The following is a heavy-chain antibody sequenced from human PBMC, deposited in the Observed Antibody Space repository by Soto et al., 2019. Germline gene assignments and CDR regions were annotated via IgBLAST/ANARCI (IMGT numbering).Heavy chain of an antibody. CDR1: GFTFSTYG. D-gene: IGHD2-21*01. J-gene: IGHJ4*02. Sequence: QVQLVESGGGVVQPGKSLRLSCAASGFTFSTYGIHWVRQAPGKGLEWVALISYDGGSKYYGDSVKGRVIISRDNSHNTLSLQMNSLTAENTAVYFCAREQLALTVVVADYFDSWCQGTLVTDSS. CDR2: ISYDGGSK. V-gene: IGHV3-30*03. CDR3: AREQLALTVVVADYFDS.